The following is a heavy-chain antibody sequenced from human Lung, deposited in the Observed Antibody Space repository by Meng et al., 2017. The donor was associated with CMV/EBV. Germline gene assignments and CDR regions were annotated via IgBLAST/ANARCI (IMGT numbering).Heavy chain of an antibody. CDR1: GFTFSDYY. CDR2: ISSSGSTI. CDR3: ASRATGYSSSYIDY. D-gene: IGHD6-6*01. V-gene: IGHV3-11*04. J-gene: IGHJ4*02. Sequence: GGSLRLXCAASGFTFSDYYMSWIRQAPGKGLEWVSYISSSGSTIYYADSVKGRFTISRDNAKNSLYLQMNSLRAEDTAVYYCASRATGYSSSYIDYWGQGXLVTFSS.